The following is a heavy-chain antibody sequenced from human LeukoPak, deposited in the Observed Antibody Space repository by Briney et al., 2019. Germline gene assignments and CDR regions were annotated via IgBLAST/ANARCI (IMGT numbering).Heavy chain of an antibody. CDR1: GFTFSSYA. J-gene: IGHJ4*02. Sequence: GGSLRLSCAASGFTFSSYAMYWVRQAPGKGLEWVSGIFGSGGSTHYADSVKGRFTISRDNSKNTLYLQMNSLRPEDTAVYFCARKSLWFKYYDYWGQGMLVTVSS. D-gene: IGHD3-10*01. CDR3: ARKSLWFKYYDY. V-gene: IGHV3-23*01. CDR2: IFGSGGST.